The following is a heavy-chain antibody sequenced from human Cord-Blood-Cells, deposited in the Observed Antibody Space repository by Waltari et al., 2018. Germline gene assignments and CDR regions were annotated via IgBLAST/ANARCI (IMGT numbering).Heavy chain of an antibody. CDR1: GGSISSGSYY. J-gene: IGHJ4*02. Sequence: QVQLQESGPGLVKPSQTLSLTCPVSGGSISSGSYYWTWIRQPAGKGLEWIGYIYTSGSTNYNPSLKSRVTISVDTSKNQFSLKLSSVTAADTAVYYCARAFSSIAARYFDYWGQGTLVTVSS. CDR2: IYTSGST. CDR3: ARAFSSIAARYFDY. V-gene: IGHV4-61*09. D-gene: IGHD6-6*01.